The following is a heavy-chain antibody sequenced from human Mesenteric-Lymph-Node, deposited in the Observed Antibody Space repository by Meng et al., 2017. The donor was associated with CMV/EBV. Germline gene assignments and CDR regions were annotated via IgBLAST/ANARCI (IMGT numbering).Heavy chain of an antibody. Sequence: GESLKISCAASGFTFSSYAMSWVRQAPGKGLEWVSAISGSGGSTYYADSVKGRFTISRDNSKNTLYLQMNSLRAEDTAVYYCAKDGDIVVVVAANWGQGTLVT. V-gene: IGHV3-23*01. CDR3: AKDGDIVVVVAAN. CDR1: GFTFSSYA. CDR2: ISGSGGST. J-gene: IGHJ4*02. D-gene: IGHD2-15*01.